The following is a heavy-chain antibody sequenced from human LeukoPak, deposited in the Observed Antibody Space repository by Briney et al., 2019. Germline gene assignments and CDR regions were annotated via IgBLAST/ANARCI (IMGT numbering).Heavy chain of an antibody. V-gene: IGHV1-3*01. Sequence: EASVKVSCKASGYTFTSYAMHWVRQAPGQRLEWMGWINAGNGNTKYSQKLQGRVTITRDTSASTAYMELSSLRSEDTAVYYCARVVGYCSSTSCSYNWFDPWGQGTLVTVSS. J-gene: IGHJ5*02. CDR1: GYTFTSYA. CDR3: ARVVGYCSSTSCSYNWFDP. CDR2: INAGNGNT. D-gene: IGHD2-2*01.